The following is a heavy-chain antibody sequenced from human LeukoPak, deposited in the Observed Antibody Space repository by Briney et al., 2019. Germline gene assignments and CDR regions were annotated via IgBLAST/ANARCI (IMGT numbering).Heavy chain of an antibody. D-gene: IGHD3-10*01. CDR2: IYYSGST. V-gene: IGHV4-31*03. CDR3: ARGRGMVRGVISTFFDY. J-gene: IGHJ4*02. Sequence: SETLSLTCTVSGGSISSGGYYWRWIRQHPGKGLEWIGYIYYSGSTYYNPSLKSRVTISVDTSKNQFSLKLSSVTAADTAVYYCARGRGMVRGVISTFFDYWGQGTLVTVSS. CDR1: GGSISSGGYY.